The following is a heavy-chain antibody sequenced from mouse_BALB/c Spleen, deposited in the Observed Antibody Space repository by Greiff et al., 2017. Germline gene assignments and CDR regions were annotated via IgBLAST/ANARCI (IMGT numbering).Heavy chain of an antibody. CDR2: IWAGGST. CDR3: ARAYYYGSSLYAIDV. V-gene: IGHV2-9*02. J-gene: IGHJ4*01. Sequence: VKLVASGPGLVAPSQSLYIICPVSGFSFTSYGVHWVRPPPGKGLEWPGVIWAGGSTNYNSALMTRLSISKDNSKSQVFLKKNSLQTDDTAVYYCARAYYYGSSLYAIDVWGQGTSVTVSS. D-gene: IGHD1-1*01. CDR1: GFSFTSYG.